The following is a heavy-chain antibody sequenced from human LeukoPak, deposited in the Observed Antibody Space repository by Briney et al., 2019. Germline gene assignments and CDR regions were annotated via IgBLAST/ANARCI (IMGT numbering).Heavy chain of an antibody. CDR2: IIPIFGTA. Sequence: SVKVSCKASGGTFSSYAISWVRQAPGQGLEWMGGIIPIFGTANYAQKFQGRVTITTDESTSTAYMELSSLRSEDTAVYYCARRSQCNLSTCSRGGGFDIWGQGTMVTVSS. V-gene: IGHV1-69*05. D-gene: IGHD2-2*01. J-gene: IGHJ3*02. CDR1: GGTFSSYA. CDR3: ARRSQCNLSTCSRGGGFDI.